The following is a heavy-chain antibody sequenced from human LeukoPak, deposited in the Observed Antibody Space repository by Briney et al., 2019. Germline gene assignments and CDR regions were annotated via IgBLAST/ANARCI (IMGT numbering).Heavy chain of an antibody. J-gene: IGHJ4*02. Sequence: PGGSLRLSCAASGFTFSSYAMHWVRQAPGKGLEWVAVISYDGSNKYYADSVKGRFTISRDNSKNTLYLQMNSLRAEDTAVYYCARASWDSSGYFFDYWGQGTLVTVSS. D-gene: IGHD3-22*01. CDR2: ISYDGSNK. CDR1: GFTFSSYA. CDR3: ARASWDSSGYFFDY. V-gene: IGHV3-30*04.